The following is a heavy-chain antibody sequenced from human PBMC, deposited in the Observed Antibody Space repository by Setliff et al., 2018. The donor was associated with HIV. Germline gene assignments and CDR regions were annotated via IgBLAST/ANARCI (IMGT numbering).Heavy chain of an antibody. J-gene: IGHJ4*02. CDR2: INHGGTT. D-gene: IGHD5-18*01. CDR3: AREQREVSTYYFDY. Sequence: TSETLSLTCAVYGDSFSGYYWSWIRQTPGKGLEWIGEINHGGTTNSNPSLKSRVTISVDTSKNQFSLKLRSVTAADTAVYYCAREQREVSTYYFDYWAQGSLVTVSS. V-gene: IGHV4-34*01. CDR1: GDSFSGYY.